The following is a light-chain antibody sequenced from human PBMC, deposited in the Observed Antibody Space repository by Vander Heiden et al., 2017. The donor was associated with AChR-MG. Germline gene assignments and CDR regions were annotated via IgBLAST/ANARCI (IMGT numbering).Light chain of an antibody. CDR1: QSISSW. V-gene: IGKV1-5*03. J-gene: IGKJ2*01. Sequence: DIQMTQSPSTLSASVGDRVTITCRASQSISSWLAWYQQKPGKAPKLLIYKASSLESGVPSRFSGSGSGTEFTLTISSLQPDDFATYYCQQSAYTFGQRTKLEIK. CDR3: QQSAYT. CDR2: KAS.